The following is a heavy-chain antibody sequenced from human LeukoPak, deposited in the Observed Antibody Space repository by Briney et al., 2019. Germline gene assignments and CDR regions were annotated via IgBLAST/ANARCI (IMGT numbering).Heavy chain of an antibody. CDR1: GGSLSGYY. CDR3: ARTRRGWYSGSYYPWFDP. Sequence: SETLSLTCAVYGGSLSGYYWSWIRQPPGKGLEWIGEINHSGSTNYNPSLKSRVTISVDTSENQFSLKLSSVTAADTAVYYCARTRRGWYSGSYYPWFDPWGQGTLVTVSS. D-gene: IGHD1-26*01. J-gene: IGHJ5*02. V-gene: IGHV4-34*01. CDR2: INHSGST.